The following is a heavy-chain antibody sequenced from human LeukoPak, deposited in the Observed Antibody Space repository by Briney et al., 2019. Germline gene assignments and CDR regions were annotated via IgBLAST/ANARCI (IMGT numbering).Heavy chain of an antibody. CDR3: AKVLGFYFDS. J-gene: IGHJ4*02. CDR1: GFTFSSSA. CDR2: ITSSGGTT. V-gene: IGHV3-23*01. D-gene: IGHD3-16*01. Sequence: GGSLRLSCAASGFTFSSSAMGWVRQAPGKGLEWVSSITSSGGTTVYADSVKGRFTISRDNSRNTLYLQMDSMRAEDTAVYYCAKVLGFYFDSWGQGTLVTVSS.